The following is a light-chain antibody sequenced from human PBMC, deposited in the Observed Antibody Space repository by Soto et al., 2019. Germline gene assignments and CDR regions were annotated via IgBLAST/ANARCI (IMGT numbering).Light chain of an antibody. CDR2: LNSDGSH. Sequence: SASASLGASVKLTCTLSSGHSSYAIAWHQQQPEKGPRYLMKLNSDGSHSKGDGIPDRFSGSSSGAERYLTSSSLQSEDEADYYCQTWGTGIRVFGGGTKLTVL. V-gene: IGLV4-69*01. CDR3: QTWGTGIRV. CDR1: SGHSSYA. J-gene: IGLJ2*01.